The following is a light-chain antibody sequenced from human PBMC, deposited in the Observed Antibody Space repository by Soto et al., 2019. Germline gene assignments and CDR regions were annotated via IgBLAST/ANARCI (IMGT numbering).Light chain of an antibody. CDR1: QTISSF. CDR3: QQLNNYPST. CDR2: EAS. Sequence: DIQVTQSPSTLSANVGDRVTITCRASQTISSFLAWYQHKPGEAPKLLIAEASSLESGVPSRFSGSGSGTDFTLTISSLQPEDFATYYCQQLNNYPSTFGGGTKVDIK. V-gene: IGKV1-5*01. J-gene: IGKJ4*01.